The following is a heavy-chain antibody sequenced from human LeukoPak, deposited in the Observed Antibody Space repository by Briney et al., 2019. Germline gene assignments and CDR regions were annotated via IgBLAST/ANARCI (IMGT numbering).Heavy chain of an antibody. Sequence: GASVKVSCKASGYTFTSYGISWVRQAPGQGLEWMGWISAYNGNTNYAQKLQGRVTMTTDTSTSTAYMELRSLRSDDTAVYYCARGGEGLFRPDVGHDAFDIWGQGTMVTVSS. J-gene: IGHJ3*02. V-gene: IGHV1-18*01. CDR3: ARGGEGLFRPDVGHDAFDI. CDR2: ISAYNGNT. CDR1: GYTFTSYG. D-gene: IGHD3-22*01.